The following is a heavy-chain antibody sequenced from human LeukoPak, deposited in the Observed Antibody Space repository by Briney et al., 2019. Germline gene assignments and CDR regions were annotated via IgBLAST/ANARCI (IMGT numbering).Heavy chain of an antibody. J-gene: IGHJ4*02. CDR2: INTKGET. CDR3: ATSNDAKIAPFDH. Sequence: SQTLSLTCTVSGVSMSAYRWSWVRQSPEKGLEWIGCINTKGETSYNPSLKSRVTTSVDTPKSQFSLRLTSVTAADTAVYYCATSNDAKIAPFDHWGQGAPVTVSS. D-gene: IGHD2-21*01. CDR1: GVSMSAYR. V-gene: IGHV4-4*09.